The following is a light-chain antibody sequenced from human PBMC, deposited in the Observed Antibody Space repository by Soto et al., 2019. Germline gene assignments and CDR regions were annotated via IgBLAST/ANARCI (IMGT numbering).Light chain of an antibody. V-gene: IGKV1-5*03. CDR1: QSISSW. CDR2: KAS. Sequence: DIQMTQSPSTLSASVGDGVTITCRASQSISSWLAWYQQKPGKAPKLLFYKASNLESGVPSRFSGSGSGTEFTLTISSLQPDEFATDSCQQYYSYPLTFDGGTKVEIK. J-gene: IGKJ4*01. CDR3: QQYYSYPLT.